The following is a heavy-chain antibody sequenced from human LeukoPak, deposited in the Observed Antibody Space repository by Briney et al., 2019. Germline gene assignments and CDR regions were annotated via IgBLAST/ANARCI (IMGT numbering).Heavy chain of an antibody. Sequence: GGSLRLSCVASGFPFSSYWMTWVRQAPGKGLEWVANIKQDGSKKSYVDSVKGRFTISRDNAKNSLYLQMNSLRAEDTAVYYCARGRYSYGYVGYWGQGTLVTVSS. D-gene: IGHD5-18*01. V-gene: IGHV3-7*04. CDR2: IKQDGSKK. CDR3: ARGRYSYGYVGY. J-gene: IGHJ4*02. CDR1: GFPFSSYW.